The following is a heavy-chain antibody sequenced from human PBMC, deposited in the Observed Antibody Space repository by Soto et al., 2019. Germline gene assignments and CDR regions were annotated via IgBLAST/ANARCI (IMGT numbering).Heavy chain of an antibody. V-gene: IGHV1-69*12. J-gene: IGHJ6*02. CDR2: IIPIFGTT. CDR3: TRAVRTGNYGMDV. CDR1: GGTLSNYA. Sequence: QVQLVQGGTEVKMAGSSVRISCEASGGTLSNYAVSLVRQAPGLGLEWMGGIIPIFGTTTYAQKFQGRITITANETTGRVYMDLTGLTSDDTAVFYCTRAVRTGNYGMDVWGQGTTVTVSS.